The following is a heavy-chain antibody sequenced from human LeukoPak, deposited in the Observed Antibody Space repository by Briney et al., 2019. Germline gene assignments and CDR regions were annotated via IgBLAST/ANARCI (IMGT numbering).Heavy chain of an antibody. CDR1: GFTFDDYG. CDR2: INWNGGST. Sequence: PGGSLRLSCAASGFTFDDYGMSWVRQAPGKGLEWVSGINWNGGSTGYADSVKGRFTISRDNAKNSLYLQMNSLRAEDTALYYCARDGAEDYVWGSYRDWGQGTLVTVSS. J-gene: IGHJ4*02. D-gene: IGHD3-16*02. CDR3: ARDGAEDYVWGSYRD. V-gene: IGHV3-20*04.